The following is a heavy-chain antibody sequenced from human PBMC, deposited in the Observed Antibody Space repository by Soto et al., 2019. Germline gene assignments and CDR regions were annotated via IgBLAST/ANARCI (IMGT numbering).Heavy chain of an antibody. J-gene: IGHJ3*01. CDR3: GTDPNTGVGGV. CDR1: GFSISSHY. V-gene: IGHV4-59*11. CDR2: IYNSGTT. Sequence: QLQESGPGLLKPSETLSLTCTVSGFSISSHYLNWVRQPPGKGLEWIGYIYNSGTTNYNPSLKSRVTMSADTSKNQFSLRLTSVTAAETAVYFCGTDPNTGVGGVWGQGTMVTVSS. D-gene: IGHD1-26*01.